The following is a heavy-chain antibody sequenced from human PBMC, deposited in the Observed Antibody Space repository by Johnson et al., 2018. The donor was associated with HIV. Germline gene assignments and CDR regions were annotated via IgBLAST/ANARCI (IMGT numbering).Heavy chain of an antibody. CDR3: ARGDSRCWYRYAFDI. V-gene: IGHV3-11*04. D-gene: IGHD6-13*01. J-gene: IGHJ3*02. Sequence: QVQLVESGGGLVKPGGSLRLSCAASGFTFSDYYMSWIRQAPGKGLEWVSYISSSGSTIYYADSVKGRFTISRDNSMNTLYLQMNSLRAEDTAVYYCARGDSRCWYRYAFDIWGQGTMVTVSS. CDR2: ISSSGSTI. CDR1: GFTFSDYY.